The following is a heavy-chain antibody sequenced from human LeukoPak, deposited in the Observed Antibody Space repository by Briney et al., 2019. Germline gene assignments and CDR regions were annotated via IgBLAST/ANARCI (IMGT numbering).Heavy chain of an antibody. V-gene: IGHV3-23*01. CDR1: GFTFSSYG. CDR3: AKVASRYSSSWYVAVDY. D-gene: IGHD6-13*01. CDR2: ISGSGGST. J-gene: IGHJ4*02. Sequence: PGGSLRLSCAASGFTFSSYGMSWVRQAPGKGLEWVSAISGSGGSTYYADSVKGRFTISRDNSKNTLYLQMNSLRAEDTAVYYCAKVASRYSSSWYVAVDYWGQGTLVTVSS.